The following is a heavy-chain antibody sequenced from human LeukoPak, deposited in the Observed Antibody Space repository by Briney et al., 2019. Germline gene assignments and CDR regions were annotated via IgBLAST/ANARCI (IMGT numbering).Heavy chain of an antibody. Sequence: GGSLRLSCAASGFTFSSYNMDWVRQAPGKGLEWVSSISSSSSYIYYADSVKGRFTISKDNAKNTVYLQMNNLRAGDTAVYYCVSFYETNWGRGTLVTVSS. CDR3: VSFYETN. CDR1: GFTFSSYN. CDR2: ISSSSSYI. J-gene: IGHJ4*02. D-gene: IGHD2-2*01. V-gene: IGHV3-21*01.